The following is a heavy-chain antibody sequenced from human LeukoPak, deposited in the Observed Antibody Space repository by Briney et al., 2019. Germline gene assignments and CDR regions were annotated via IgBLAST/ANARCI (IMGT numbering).Heavy chain of an antibody. CDR3: ARAGDILTGYYVESYWFDP. D-gene: IGHD3-9*01. J-gene: IGHJ5*02. CDR1: GGSISSYY. V-gene: IGHV4-59*01. Sequence: SETLSLTCTVSGGSISSYYWSWIRQPPGKGLEWIGYIYYSGSANYNPSLKSRVTISVDTSKNQFSLKLSSVTAADTAVYYCARAGDILTGYYVESYWFDPWGQGTLVTVSS. CDR2: IYYSGSA.